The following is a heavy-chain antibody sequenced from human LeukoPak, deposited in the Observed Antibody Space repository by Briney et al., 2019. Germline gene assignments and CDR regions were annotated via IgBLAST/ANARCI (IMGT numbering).Heavy chain of an antibody. V-gene: IGHV3-23*01. J-gene: IGHJ5*02. CDR2: ISGSGGST. CDR1: GFTFSSYA. CDR3: ARWSAIRGYSYGYLDP. Sequence: GGSLRLSCAASGFTFSSYAMSWVRQAPGKGLEWVSGISGSGGSTYYADSVKGRFTSSRDNSKNTLYLQMNSLRAEDTAVYYCARWSAIRGYSYGYLDPWGQGTLVTVSS. D-gene: IGHD5-18*01.